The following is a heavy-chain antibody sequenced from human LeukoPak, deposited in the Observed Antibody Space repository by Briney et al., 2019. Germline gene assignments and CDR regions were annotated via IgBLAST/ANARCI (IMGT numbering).Heavy chain of an antibody. V-gene: IGHV3-33*06. CDR2: VWYDGSNK. Sequence: GRSLRLSCAAPGFTFSSYGMHWVRQAPGKGLEWVAVVWYDGSNKYYADSVKGRFTISRDNSKNTLYLQMNSLRAEDTAVYYCAKRARALSNYYYYYMDVWGKGTTVTVSS. D-gene: IGHD2/OR15-2a*01. J-gene: IGHJ6*03. CDR1: GFTFSSYG. CDR3: AKRARALSNYYYYYMDV.